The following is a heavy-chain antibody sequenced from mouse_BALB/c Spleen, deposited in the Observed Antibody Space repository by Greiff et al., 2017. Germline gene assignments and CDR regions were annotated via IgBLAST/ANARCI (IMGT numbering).Heavy chain of an antibody. CDR2: ISYSGST. J-gene: IGHJ4*01. D-gene: IGHD1-2*01. CDR1: GDSITSGY. CDR3: AADGSRAMDY. Sequence: EVQLQQSGPSLVKPSQTLSLTCSVTGDSITSGYWNWIRKFPGNKLEYMGYISYSGSTYYNPTLKSRISITRDTSKDQYYLQLNSVPTEDTATYYCAADGSRAMDYWGQGTSVTVSA. V-gene: IGHV3-8*02.